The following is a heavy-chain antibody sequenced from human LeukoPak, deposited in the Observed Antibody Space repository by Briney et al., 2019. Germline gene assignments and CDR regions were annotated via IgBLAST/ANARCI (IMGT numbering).Heavy chain of an antibody. V-gene: IGHV1-18*01. CDR3: TRVAEQHVQYYFDY. D-gene: IGHD1-1*01. Sequence: ASVKVSCKASGFTFANYGFTWVRQAPGQGLEWMGWISAYNGETNYAQTLQGRVTMTTDTSTSTASLELRGLTYDDTAVYYCTRVAEQHVQYYFDYWGQGTMVTVSS. J-gene: IGHJ4*02. CDR1: GFTFANYG. CDR2: ISAYNGET.